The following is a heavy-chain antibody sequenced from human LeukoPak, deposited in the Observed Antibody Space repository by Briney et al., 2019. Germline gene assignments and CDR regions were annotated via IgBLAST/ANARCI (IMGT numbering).Heavy chain of an antibody. CDR3: ARRAGDYSHPYDY. V-gene: IGHV3-53*01. Sequence: GGSLRLSCAASGLTVSSNCMSWVRQAPGKGLEWVSFIYSGGSTYYTDSVKGRFTISRDNSKNTLYLQMNSLRAGGTAVYYCARRAGDYSHPYDYWGQGILVTVSS. D-gene: IGHD3-22*01. CDR2: IYSGGST. CDR1: GLTVSSNC. J-gene: IGHJ4*02.